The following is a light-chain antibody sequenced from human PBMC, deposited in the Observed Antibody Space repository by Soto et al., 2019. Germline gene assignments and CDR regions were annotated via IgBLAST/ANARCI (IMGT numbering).Light chain of an antibody. J-gene: IGLJ3*02. CDR2: EDN. CDR1: SGSVADNY. Sequence: NFMLTQPHSVSESPGRTVTISCTRSSGSVADNYVQWYQQRPGSAPTTVIYEDNQRPSGVPDRFSGSIDSSSNSASLTISGLKTEDEADYYCQSYDSSNQGVFGGGTKLTV. V-gene: IGLV6-57*04. CDR3: QSYDSSNQGV.